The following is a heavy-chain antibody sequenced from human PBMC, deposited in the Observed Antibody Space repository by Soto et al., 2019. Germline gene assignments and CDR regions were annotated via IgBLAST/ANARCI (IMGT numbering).Heavy chain of an antibody. Sequence: PGGSLRLSCAASGFTFSSYGMHWVRQAPGKGLEWVAVIWYDGSNKYYADSVKGRFTISRDNSKNTLYLQMNSLRAEDTAVYYCAREKGLAALMWVPPGGFVWSYGMDVWGQGTTVTVSS. CDR2: IWYDGSNK. J-gene: IGHJ6*02. D-gene: IGHD6-13*01. CDR1: GFTFSSYG. V-gene: IGHV3-33*01. CDR3: AREKGLAALMWVPPGGFVWSYGMDV.